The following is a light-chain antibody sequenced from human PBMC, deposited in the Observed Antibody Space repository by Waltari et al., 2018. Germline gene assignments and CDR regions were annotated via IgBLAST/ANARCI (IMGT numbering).Light chain of an antibody. J-gene: IGLJ1*01. Sequence: QSALTQPASVSGSPGQSITISCTGTSSYVGGYNLVSWYQQHPGTAPKFIIYEGSKRPSGVSTRFSGSKSGNTASLTISGLQAEDEANYYCCSYAGSRTFVFGTGTKVTVL. CDR1: SSYVGGYNL. CDR2: EGS. CDR3: CSYAGSRTFV. V-gene: IGLV2-23*01.